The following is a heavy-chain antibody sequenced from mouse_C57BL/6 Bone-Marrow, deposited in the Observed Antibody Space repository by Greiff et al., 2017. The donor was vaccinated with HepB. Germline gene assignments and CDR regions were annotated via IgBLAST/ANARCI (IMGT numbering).Heavy chain of an antibody. V-gene: IGHV1-64*01. CDR2: IHPNSGST. CDR3: ARGDYGSSYNYAMDY. J-gene: IGHJ4*01. D-gene: IGHD1-1*01. Sequence: QVQLKQPGAELVKPGASVKLSCKASGYTFTSYWMHWVKQRPGQGLEWIGMIHPNSGSTNYNEKFKSKATLTVDKSSSTAYMQLSSLTSEDSAVYYCARGDYGSSYNYAMDYWGQGTSVTVSS. CDR1: GYTFTSYW.